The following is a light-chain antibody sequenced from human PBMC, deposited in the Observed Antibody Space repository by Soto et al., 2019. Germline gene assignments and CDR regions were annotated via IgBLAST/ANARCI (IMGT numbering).Light chain of an antibody. CDR2: GNS. J-gene: IGLJ1*01. CDR1: SSNIGAGYD. V-gene: IGLV1-40*01. Sequence: HSDLAQPPSGSGAPGQRVTISCTRSSSNIGAGYDVHWYQQLPGTAPKLLIYGNSNRPSGVPDRFSGSKSGTSASLAITGLQAEDEADYYCQSYDSSLSGFYVFGTGTRSPS. CDR3: QSYDSSLSGFYV.